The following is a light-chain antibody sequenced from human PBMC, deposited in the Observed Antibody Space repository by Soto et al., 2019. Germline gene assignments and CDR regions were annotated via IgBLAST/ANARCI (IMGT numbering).Light chain of an antibody. J-gene: IGLJ2*01. Sequence: QSVLTQSPSASASLGASVKLTCTLSSGHSSFAIAWHQQQPEKGPRYLMKLNSDGSHSKGDGIPDRFSGSRSGAERYLTISSLQSEDEADYYCQTWGTGIRVFGGGTKVTV. CDR3: QTWGTGIRV. V-gene: IGLV4-69*01. CDR2: LNSDGSH. CDR1: SGHSSFA.